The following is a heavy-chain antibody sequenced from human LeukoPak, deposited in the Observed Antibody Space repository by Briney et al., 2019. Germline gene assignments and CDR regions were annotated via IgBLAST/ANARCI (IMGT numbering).Heavy chain of an antibody. CDR3: ARHGRSIVVPAAFHGFDP. CDR2: ISYRGNT. J-gene: IGHJ5*02. Sequence: PSETLSLTGTGTGCSISTSNYYWSWIRQPPGKELEWIGYISYRGNTDYNPSLKRRVTISDTTSKNQFSMRLSFVTAADTAVYYCARHGRSIVVPAAFHGFDPWGQGALVTVSS. V-gene: IGHV4-61*05. D-gene: IGHD2-2*01. CDR1: GCSISTSNYY.